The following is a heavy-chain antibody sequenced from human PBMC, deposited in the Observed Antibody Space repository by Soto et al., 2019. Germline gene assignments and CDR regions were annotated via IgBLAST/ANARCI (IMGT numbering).Heavy chain of an antibody. CDR2: IYFSGRT. J-gene: IGHJ6*02. CDR3: ARAPGYSGYDYYYYYGMDA. D-gene: IGHD5-12*01. CDR1: GGSVSGGSYY. V-gene: IGHV4-61*01. Sequence: SETLSLTCTVSGGSVSGGSYYWNWIRQPPGKGLEWIGYIYFSGRTNYNPSLKSRVTISVDTSKNQFSLKLSSVTAADTAVYYCARAPGYSGYDYYYYYGMDAWGQGTTVTVS.